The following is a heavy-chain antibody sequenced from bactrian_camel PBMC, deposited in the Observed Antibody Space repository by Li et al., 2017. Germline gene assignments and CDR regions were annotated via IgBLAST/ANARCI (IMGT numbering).Heavy chain of an antibody. J-gene: IGHJ4*01. Sequence: VQLVESGGGSVQAGGSLRLSCAASGYTFSWKCVGWFRQAPGKEREGVATSYTGYGKKYYADSVKGRFTISQDNAQNTVYLEMNSLKPEDTAMYYCAAWPFSAGDVRRRRDVRCGDWGKYIYRGQGTQVTVS. CDR1: GYTFSWKC. CDR3: AAWPFSAGDVRRRRDVRCGDWGKYIY. CDR2: SYTGYGKK. V-gene: IGHV3S40*01. D-gene: IGHD6*01.